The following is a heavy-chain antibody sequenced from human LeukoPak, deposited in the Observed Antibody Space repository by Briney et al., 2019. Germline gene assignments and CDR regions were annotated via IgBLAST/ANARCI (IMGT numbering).Heavy chain of an antibody. J-gene: IGHJ5*02. D-gene: IGHD6-13*01. CDR2: IKQDGSEK. CDR3: VRAPYSSSWYEGWFDP. CDR1: GFTFSSHW. Sequence: GGSLRLSCAASGFTFSSHWMSWVRQAPGKGLEWVANIKQDGSEKYYVDSVKGRFTISRDNAENSLYPHMDSLRAEDTAVYYCVRAPYSSSWYEGWFDPRGQGTLVTVSS. V-gene: IGHV3-7*03.